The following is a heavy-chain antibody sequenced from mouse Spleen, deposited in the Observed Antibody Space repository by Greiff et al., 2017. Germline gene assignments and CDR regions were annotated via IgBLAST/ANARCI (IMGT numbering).Heavy chain of an antibody. CDR2: IYPGSGST. Sequence: QVQLQQPGAELVKPGASVKMSCKASGYTFTSYWITWVKQRPGQGLEWIGDIYPGSGSTNYNEKFKSKATLTVDTSSSTAYMQLSSLTSEDSAVYYCAKRDGDYDEGFDYWGQGTTLTVSS. J-gene: IGHJ2*01. CDR3: AKRDGDYDEGFDY. V-gene: IGHV1-55*01. D-gene: IGHD2-4*01. CDR1: GYTFTSYW.